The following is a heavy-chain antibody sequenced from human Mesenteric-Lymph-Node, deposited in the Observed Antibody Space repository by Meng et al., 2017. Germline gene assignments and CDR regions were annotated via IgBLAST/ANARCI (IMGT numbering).Heavy chain of an antibody. Sequence: GESLKISCAASGVTLSRYAVSWVRQAPGKGLEWVSGITPSGSNTYYADSVKGRFTLSRDNSKNTVNLQMNSLRAEDTAIYFCTKRICTGGACCGFDYWGQGTLVTVSS. CDR1: GVTLSRYA. CDR3: TKRICTGGACCGFDY. J-gene: IGHJ4*02. D-gene: IGHD2-8*02. CDR2: ITPSGSNT. V-gene: IGHV3-23*01.